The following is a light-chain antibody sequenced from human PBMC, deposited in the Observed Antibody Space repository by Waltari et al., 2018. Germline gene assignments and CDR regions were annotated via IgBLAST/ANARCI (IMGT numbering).Light chain of an antibody. CDR2: KDN. J-gene: IGLJ2*01. V-gene: IGLV1-47*01. CDR1: TSNIGKTF. CDR3: AAWDDSDGGRVV. Sequence: QSVMTQPPSLSGTPGQTVTISCSGSTSNIGKTFVFWYQQLAGTAPKLLIYKDNQRPSGGPDRFSGSKSGTSASLAISGLQSDDEADYYCAAWDDSDGGRVVFGGGTTLTVL.